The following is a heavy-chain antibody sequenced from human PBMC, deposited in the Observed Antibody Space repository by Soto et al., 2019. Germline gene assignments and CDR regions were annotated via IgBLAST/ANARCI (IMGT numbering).Heavy chain of an antibody. CDR3: AKVGGYCRGGSCYSTHYFDY. V-gene: IGHV3-23*01. CDR2: ISGSGGST. CDR1: GFTFSSYA. Sequence: EVQLLESGGGLVQPGGSLRLSCAASGFTFSSYAMSWVRQAPGKGLEWVSAISGSGGSTYYADSVKGRFTISRDNSKNTLYLQMNSLRAEDTAVYYCAKVGGYCRGGSCYSTHYFDYWGQGTLVTVSS. D-gene: IGHD2-15*01. J-gene: IGHJ4*02.